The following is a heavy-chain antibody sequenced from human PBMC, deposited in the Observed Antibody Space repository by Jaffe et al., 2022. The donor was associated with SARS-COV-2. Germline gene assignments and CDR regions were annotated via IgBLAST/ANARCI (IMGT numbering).Heavy chain of an antibody. CDR3: AKDQEMATIVALDI. J-gene: IGHJ3*02. CDR2: ISGSGGRT. CDR1: GFTFSSYA. V-gene: IGHV3-23*01. D-gene: IGHD5-12*01. Sequence: EVQLLESGGGLVQPGGSLRLSCEASGFTFSSYAMSWVRQAPGKGLEWVSGISGSGGRTYNADSVKGRFTISRDNSKNTLFLQMNSLRAEDTAVYYCAKDQEMATIVALDIWGQGTMVTVSS.